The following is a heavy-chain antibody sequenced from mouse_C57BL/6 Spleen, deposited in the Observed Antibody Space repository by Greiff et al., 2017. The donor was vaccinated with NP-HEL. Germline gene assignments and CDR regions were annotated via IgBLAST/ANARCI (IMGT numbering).Heavy chain of an antibody. Sequence: EVKLVESGGGLVQPGGSMKLSCVASGFTFSNYWMNWVRQSPEKGLEWVAQIRLKSDNYATHYAESVKGRFTISRDDSKSSVYLQMNNLRAEDTGIYYCTGRSYYGSSYWYFDVWGTGTTVTVSS. CDR1: GFTFSNYW. CDR2: IRLKSDNYAT. D-gene: IGHD1-1*01. J-gene: IGHJ1*03. V-gene: IGHV6-3*01. CDR3: TGRSYYGSSYWYFDV.